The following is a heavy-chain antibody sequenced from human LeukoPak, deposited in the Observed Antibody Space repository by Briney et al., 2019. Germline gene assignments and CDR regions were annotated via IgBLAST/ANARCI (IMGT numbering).Heavy chain of an antibody. CDR1: GGSISTSNYY. CDR3: ASTVAGRGSRTYYYYYYMDV. CDR2: IFYSGST. D-gene: IGHD6-19*01. Sequence: SETLSLTCTVSGGSISTSNYYWGWIRQPPGKGLEWIGNIFYSGSTYYSPSLKSRVTISVDTSKNQFSLKLSSVTAADTAVYYCASTVAGRGSRTYYYYYYMDVWGKGTTVTISS. V-gene: IGHV4-39*07. J-gene: IGHJ6*03.